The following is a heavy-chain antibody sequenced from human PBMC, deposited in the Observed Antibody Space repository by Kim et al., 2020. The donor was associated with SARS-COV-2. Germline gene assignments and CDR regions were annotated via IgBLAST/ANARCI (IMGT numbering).Heavy chain of an antibody. D-gene: IGHD5-18*01. CDR1: GFTFDDYT. V-gene: IGHV3-43*01. Sequence: GGSLRLSCAASGFTFDDYTMHWVRQAPGKGLEWVSLISWDGGSTYYADSVKGRFTISRDNSKNSLYLQMNSLRTEDTALYYCAKDMGRGYSYGFDYWGPGTLVTVTS. CDR3: AKDMGRGYSYGFDY. J-gene: IGHJ4*02. CDR2: ISWDGGST.